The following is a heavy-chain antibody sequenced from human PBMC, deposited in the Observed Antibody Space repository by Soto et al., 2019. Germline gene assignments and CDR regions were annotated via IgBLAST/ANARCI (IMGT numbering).Heavy chain of an antibody. CDR2: IYYSGST. V-gene: IGHV4-39*02. CDR3: ARDGGYSGYDSPSFDY. Sequence: SLSLTCTVSGGSISSSSYYWGWIRQPPGKGLEWIGSIYYSGSTYYNPSLKSRVTISVDTSKNQFSLKLSSVTAADTAVYYCARDGGYSGYDSPSFDYWGQGTLVTVSS. CDR1: GGSISSSSYY. D-gene: IGHD5-12*01. J-gene: IGHJ4*02.